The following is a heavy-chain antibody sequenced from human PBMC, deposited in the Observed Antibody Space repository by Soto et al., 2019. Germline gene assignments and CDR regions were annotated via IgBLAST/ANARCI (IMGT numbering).Heavy chain of an antibody. CDR2: IYYSGST. CDR3: ARGARYYYYGMDV. J-gene: IGHJ6*02. CDR1: GGSISGSSYY. V-gene: IGHV4-31*03. Sequence: SETLSLTCTVSGGSISGSSYYWGWIRQPPGKGLEWIGYIYYSGSTYYNPSLKSRVTISVDTSKNQFSLKLSSVTAADTAVYYCARGARYYYYGMDVWGQGTTVTVSS.